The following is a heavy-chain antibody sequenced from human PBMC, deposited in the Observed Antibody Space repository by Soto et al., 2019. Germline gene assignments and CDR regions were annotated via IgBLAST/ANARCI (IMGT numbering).Heavy chain of an antibody. CDR1: GYAFTYYH. Sequence: ASVKVSCKASGYAFTYYHMHWVRQAPGQGLEWLGVINPGDGRTRYTEKFQDRVTMTRDTSTSTVFMEMSSLRSDDTAVYFCARGREYSFGYNWFDPWGPGTLVTVS. J-gene: IGHJ5*02. V-gene: IGHV1-46*01. CDR3: ARGREYSFGYNWFDP. D-gene: IGHD4-4*01. CDR2: INPGDGRT.